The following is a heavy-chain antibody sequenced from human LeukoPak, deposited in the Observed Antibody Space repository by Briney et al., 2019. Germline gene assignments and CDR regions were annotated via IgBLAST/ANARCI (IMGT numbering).Heavy chain of an antibody. CDR3: ARVDSSGWDDAFDI. Sequence: SETLSLTCTVSGGSISSYYWSWIRQPPGKGLEWIGYIYYSGSTNYNPSLKSRVTISVDTSKNQFSLKLSSVTAADTAVYYCARVDSSGWDDAFDIWGQGTMVTVSS. D-gene: IGHD3-22*01. CDR2: IYYSGST. CDR1: GGSISSYY. J-gene: IGHJ3*02. V-gene: IGHV4-59*01.